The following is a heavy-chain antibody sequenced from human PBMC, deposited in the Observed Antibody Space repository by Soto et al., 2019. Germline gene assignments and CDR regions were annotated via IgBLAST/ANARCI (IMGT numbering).Heavy chain of an antibody. CDR1: EFTFSDYG. V-gene: IGHV3-33*01. Sequence: QVPLVESGGGVVQPGRSLRLSCAASEFTFSDYGMHWVRQAPGKGLEWVAVIWYDGSEKYYADSVKGRFTISRDNSKNTLYLQMNSLRVEDTAVYYCARQSLGNIRLRGLDYWGQGALVTVSS. J-gene: IGHJ4*02. CDR3: ARQSLGNIRLRGLDY. D-gene: IGHD1-1*01. CDR2: IWYDGSEK.